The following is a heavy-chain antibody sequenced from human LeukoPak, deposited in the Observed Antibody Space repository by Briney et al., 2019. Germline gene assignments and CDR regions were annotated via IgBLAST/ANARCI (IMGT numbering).Heavy chain of an antibody. CDR2: IYYSGST. CDR1: GGSISSYY. CDR3: ARGRVSYRRPDAFDI. V-gene: IGHV4-59*01. J-gene: IGHJ3*02. D-gene: IGHD2-8*01. Sequence: SETLSLTCTVSGGSISSYYWNWIRQPPGKGLEWIGHIYYSGSTNYNPSLKSRVTISVDTSKNQVPLKLSSVTAADTALYYCARGRVSYRRPDAFDIWGQGTMVTVSS.